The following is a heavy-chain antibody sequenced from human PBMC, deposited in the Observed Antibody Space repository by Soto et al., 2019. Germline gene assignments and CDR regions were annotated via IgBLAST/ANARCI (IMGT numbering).Heavy chain of an antibody. V-gene: IGHV3-30*18. D-gene: IGHD2-15*01. Sequence: GGSLRLSCAASGFTFSSYGMHWVRQAPGKGLEWVAVISYDGSNKYYADSVKGRFTISRDSSKNTVYLQMNTLRAKDTAVYYWAKYLQPEGPTFFFPPVSTPDGMDVWGRWTTVTVSS. J-gene: IGHJ6*02. CDR3: AKYLQPEGPTFFFPPVSTPDGMDV. CDR2: ISYDGSNK. CDR1: GFTFSSYG.